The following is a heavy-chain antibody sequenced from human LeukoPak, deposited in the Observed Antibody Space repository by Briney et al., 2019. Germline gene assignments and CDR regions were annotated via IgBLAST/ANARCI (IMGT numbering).Heavy chain of an antibody. D-gene: IGHD3-22*01. Sequence: ASVKVSCKASGYTFTGYYMHWMRQAPGQGLEWMGWINPNSGGTNYAQKFQGRVTMTRDTSISTAYMELSRLRSDDTAVYYCAITYYYDSSGYRTQNYFDYWGQGTLVTVSS. V-gene: IGHV1-2*02. J-gene: IGHJ4*02. CDR3: AITYYYDSSGYRTQNYFDY. CDR2: INPNSGGT. CDR1: GYTFTGYY.